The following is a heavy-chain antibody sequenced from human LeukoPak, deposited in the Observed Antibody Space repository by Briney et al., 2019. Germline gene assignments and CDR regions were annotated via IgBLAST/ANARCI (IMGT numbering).Heavy chain of an antibody. CDR3: AKRIRVNWFDP. J-gene: IGHJ5*02. CDR2: ISGSGGST. Sequence: GGTLKLSCAASGFTFSSYGMSWVRQAPGKGLEWVSAISGSGGSTYYADSVKGRFTISRDNSKNTLYLQMNSLRAEDTAVYYCAKRIRVNWFDPWGQGTLVTVSS. CDR1: GFTFSSYG. V-gene: IGHV3-23*01.